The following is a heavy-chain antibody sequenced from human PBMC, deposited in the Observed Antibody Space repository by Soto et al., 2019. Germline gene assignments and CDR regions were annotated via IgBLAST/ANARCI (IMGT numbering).Heavy chain of an antibody. J-gene: IGHJ5*02. CDR2: IYYSGNT. Sequence: QVQLQESGPGLVKPSETLSLTCTVSGGAINSFYWNWIRQPPGKGLEWIGFIYYSGNTNYNPSLNSRVTISVDTSKNQFSLKLSSVTAADTAVYYCARGWAAAGKGWFDPWGQGTLVTVSS. D-gene: IGHD6-13*01. V-gene: IGHV4-59*01. CDR3: ARGWAAAGKGWFDP. CDR1: GGAINSFY.